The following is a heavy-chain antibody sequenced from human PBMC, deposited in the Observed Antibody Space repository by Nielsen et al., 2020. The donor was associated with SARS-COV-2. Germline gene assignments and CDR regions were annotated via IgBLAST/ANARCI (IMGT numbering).Heavy chain of an antibody. CDR3: ASAASSSWKSATV. J-gene: IGHJ6*02. CDR2: IWYDGTNN. Sequence: GESLKISCAASGFSFSNFGMHWVRQAPGKGLEWVAFIWYDGTNNYYADSVRGRFIISRDNSKNTLYLQMNSLRAEDTAVYYCASAASSSWKSATVWGQGTTVTVSS. D-gene: IGHD6-13*01. CDR1: GFSFSNFG. V-gene: IGHV3-33*01.